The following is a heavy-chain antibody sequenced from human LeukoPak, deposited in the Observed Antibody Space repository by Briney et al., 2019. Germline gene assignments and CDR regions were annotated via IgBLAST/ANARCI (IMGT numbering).Heavy chain of an antibody. Sequence: KPSETLSLTCTVSGGSISSYYWSWIRQPPGKGLEWIGYIYYSGSTNYNPSLKSRVTISVDTSKNQFSLKLSSVTAAGTAVYYCARVGDYDFWSGYLSPYNWFDPWGQGTLVTVSS. V-gene: IGHV4-59*01. J-gene: IGHJ5*02. CDR2: IYYSGST. CDR1: GGSISSYY. D-gene: IGHD3-3*01. CDR3: ARVGDYDFWSGYLSPYNWFDP.